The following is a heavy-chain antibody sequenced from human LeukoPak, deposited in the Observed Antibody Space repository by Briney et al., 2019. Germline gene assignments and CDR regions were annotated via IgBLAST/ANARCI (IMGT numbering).Heavy chain of an antibody. Sequence: GGSLRLSCAASGFTFSSYSMNWVRQAPGKGLEWVSAISGSGGSTYYADSVKGRFTISRDNSKNTLYLQMNSLRAEDTAVYYCAKDLFDGGFDYWGQGTLVTVSS. CDR2: ISGSGGST. J-gene: IGHJ4*02. CDR1: GFTFSSYS. V-gene: IGHV3-23*01. CDR3: AKDLFDGGFDY. D-gene: IGHD3-9*01.